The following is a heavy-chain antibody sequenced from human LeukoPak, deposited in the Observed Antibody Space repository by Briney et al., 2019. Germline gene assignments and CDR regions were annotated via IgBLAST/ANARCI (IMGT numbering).Heavy chain of an antibody. CDR2: ISAYNGNT. J-gene: IGHJ4*02. D-gene: IGHD3-10*01. CDR1: GYTFTSYG. CDR3: ARGLLWFGELSPPYFDY. V-gene: IGHV1-18*01. Sequence: ASVKVSCKASGYTFTSYGISWVRQAPGQGLEWMGWISAYNGNTNYAQKLQGRVTITTDTSTSTAYMELRSLRSDDTAVYYCARGLLWFGELSPPYFDYWGQGTLVTVSS.